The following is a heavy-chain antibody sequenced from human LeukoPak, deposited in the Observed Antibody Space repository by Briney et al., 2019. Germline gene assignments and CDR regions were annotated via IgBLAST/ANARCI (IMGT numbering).Heavy chain of an antibody. CDR1: GYSFTSYW. CDR3: ARRCGSRYHLNWFDP. Sequence: GESLKISCKGSGYSFTSYWIGWVRQMPGKGLEWMGIIYPGDSDTRYSPSFQGQVTISADKSISTAYLQWSSLKASDTAMYYCARRCGSRYHLNWFDPWGQGTLVTVSS. D-gene: IGHD6-25*01. CDR2: IYPGDSDT. V-gene: IGHV5-51*01. J-gene: IGHJ5*02.